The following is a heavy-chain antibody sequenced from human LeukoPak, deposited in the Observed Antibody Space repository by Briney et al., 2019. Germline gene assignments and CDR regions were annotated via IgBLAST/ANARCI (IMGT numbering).Heavy chain of an antibody. V-gene: IGHV4-59*01. J-gene: IGHJ3*02. CDR2: IYYSGNT. CDR3: AREGEDYDALDI. Sequence: SETLSLTCTVSGGSISSYYWNWIRQPPGKGLEWIAYIYYSGNTNYNPSLKSRVTISVDTSKNQFSLKLSSVTAADTAVYYCAREGEDYDALDIWGQGTMVTVSS. D-gene: IGHD3-16*01. CDR1: GGSISSYY.